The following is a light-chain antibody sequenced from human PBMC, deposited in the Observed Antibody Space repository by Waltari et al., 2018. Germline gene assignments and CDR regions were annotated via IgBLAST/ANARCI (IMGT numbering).Light chain of an antibody. Sequence: QSALTQPASVSGSPGQSTTIPCTGTSSDVGGYNKVYLYQQHPGKAPTLIIFDVSNRPSGVSSRFSGSKSGNTASLTISGLQAQDEADYYCSSYISSDTLELFGGGTSLTVL. CDR2: DVS. CDR1: SSDVGGYNK. V-gene: IGLV2-14*03. CDR3: SSYISSDTLEL. J-gene: IGLJ2*01.